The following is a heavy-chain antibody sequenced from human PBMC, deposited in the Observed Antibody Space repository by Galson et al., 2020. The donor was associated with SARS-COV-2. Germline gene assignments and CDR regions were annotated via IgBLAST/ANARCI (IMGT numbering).Heavy chain of an antibody. CDR3: ARGLWTKDGYYYYYGMDV. J-gene: IGHJ6*02. CDR2: IIPIFGTA. CDR1: GGTFSSYA. V-gene: IGHV1-69*13. Sequence: SVKVSCKASGGTFSSYAISWVRQAPGQGLEWMGGIIPIFGTANYAQKFQGRVTITADESTSTAYMELSSLRSEDTAVYYCARGLWTKDGYYYYYGMDVWGQGTTVTVSS. D-gene: IGHD2-21*01.